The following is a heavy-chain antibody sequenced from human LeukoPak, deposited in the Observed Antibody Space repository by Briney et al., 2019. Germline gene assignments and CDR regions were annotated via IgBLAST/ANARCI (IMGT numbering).Heavy chain of an antibody. CDR1: GFTFNSYS. V-gene: IGHV3-48*01. CDR2: ISSRSTTI. CDR3: AREYYGGDSDS. D-gene: IGHD4-23*01. J-gene: IGHJ4*02. Sequence: GGSLRLSCAASGFTFNSYSMNWVRQAPGKGLEWVSYISSRSTTIYYADSVKGRFTISRDNAKNSLYLQMNSLRAEDTAVYYCAREYYGGDSDSSGQGTLVTVSS.